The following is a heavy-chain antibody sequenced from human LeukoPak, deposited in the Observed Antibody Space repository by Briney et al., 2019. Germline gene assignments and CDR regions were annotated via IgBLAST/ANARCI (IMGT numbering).Heavy chain of an antibody. J-gene: IGHJ5*02. V-gene: IGHV1-69*05. CDR3: ARAGWLRFLGSFDP. CDR2: IIPIFGTA. Sequence: ASVKVSCKASGGTFSSYAISWVRQAPGQGLEWMGGIIPIFGTANYAQKFQGRVTITTDESTSTAYVELSSLRSEDTPVYYCARAGWLRFLGSFDPWGQGTLVTVSS. CDR1: GGTFSSYA. D-gene: IGHD5-12*01.